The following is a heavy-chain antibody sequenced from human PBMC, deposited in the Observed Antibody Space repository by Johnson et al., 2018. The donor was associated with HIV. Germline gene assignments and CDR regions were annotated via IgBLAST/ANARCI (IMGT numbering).Heavy chain of an antibody. Sequence: VQLVESGGRLVQPGGSLRLSCAASGFSFSTYWMHWVRRVPGKGLVWVSRIDTEGSGTTYADSVKGRFTISRDNAKNSLYLQMHRLRAEDTAVYYCAKDQAVAGRGLFAFDIWGHGTMVTVSS. J-gene: IGHJ3*02. CDR1: GFSFSTYW. CDR2: IDTEGSGT. CDR3: AKDQAVAGRGLFAFDI. V-gene: IGHV3-74*03. D-gene: IGHD6-19*01.